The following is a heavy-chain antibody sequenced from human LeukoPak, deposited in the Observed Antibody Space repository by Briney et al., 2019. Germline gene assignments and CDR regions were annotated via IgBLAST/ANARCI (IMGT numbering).Heavy chain of an antibody. Sequence: GGSLRLSCAASGFTFSSYWMSWVRQAPGKGLEWVAYIKQDGSEKYYVDSVKGRFTISRDNAKNSLYLQMNSLRAEDTAVYYCARDGAGYCSGGSCCSHFLWVWYAFYFSGQGTMVTVSS. CDR1: GFTFSSYW. D-gene: IGHD2-15*01. CDR3: ARDGAGYCSGGSCCSHFLWVWYAFYF. J-gene: IGHJ3*01. V-gene: IGHV3-7*01. CDR2: IKQDGSEK.